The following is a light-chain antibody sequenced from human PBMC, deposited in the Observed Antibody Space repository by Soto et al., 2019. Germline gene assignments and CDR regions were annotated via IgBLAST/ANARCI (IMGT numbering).Light chain of an antibody. J-gene: IGLJ1*01. CDR1: SSNVGFNA. CDR2: GNS. Sequence: QSVLTQPPSASGAPGQRVTLSCVGGSSNVGFNAVNWYQQLPGAAPKLLMHGNSQRPSGVPDRFSGSKSGTSASLAISGLRSEDEGDYYCVSWDDSLSGLVFGTGTKLTVL. V-gene: IGLV1-47*02. CDR3: VSWDDSLSGLV.